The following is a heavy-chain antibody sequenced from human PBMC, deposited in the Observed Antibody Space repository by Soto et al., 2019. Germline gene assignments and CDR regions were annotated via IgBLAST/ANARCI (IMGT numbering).Heavy chain of an antibody. CDR2: IIPKLGIT. Sequence: VQLVQSGAEVKRTGSSVKVSCKAPVGTFSDYNIAWVRQARGQGLEWMGRIIPKLGITNYAHKFQDRVRITADKATSTAYRELTSLRCGDTAVYFCARVEGTGTTNFYLDMDVCGEGTSVAVS. J-gene: IGHJ6*03. V-gene: IGHV1-69*02. D-gene: IGHD1-1*01. CDR1: VGTFSDYN. CDR3: ARVEGTGTTNFYLDMDV.